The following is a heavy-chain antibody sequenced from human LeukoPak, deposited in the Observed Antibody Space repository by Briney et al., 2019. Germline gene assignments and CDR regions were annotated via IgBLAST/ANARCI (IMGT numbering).Heavy chain of an antibody. Sequence: ASVKVSCKASGYTFTCYGISWVRQAPGQGLEWMGLINPSGSSTTYAQKFQGRVTMTRDMFTSTDYMELTSLTSDDTAVYYCARDNSVGETAWWFDPWGQGTLVTVSS. CDR3: ARDNSVGETAWWFDP. CDR1: GYTFTCYG. V-gene: IGHV1-46*01. CDR2: INPSGSST. D-gene: IGHD1-26*01. J-gene: IGHJ5*02.